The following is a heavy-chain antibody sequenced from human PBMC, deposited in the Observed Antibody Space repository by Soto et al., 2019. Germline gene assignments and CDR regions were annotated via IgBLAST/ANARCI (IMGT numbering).Heavy chain of an antibody. D-gene: IGHD3-9*01. CDR3: ARGAGDYDILTGYPNYFDY. CDR2: IIPIFGTA. CDR1: GGTFSSYA. V-gene: IGHV1-69*01. Sequence: QVQLVQSGAEVKKPGSSVKVSCKASGGTFSSYAISWVRQAPGQGLEWMGGIIPIFGTANYAQKFQGRVTLTADESTSTAYMELSSLRSEDTAVYYCARGAGDYDILTGYPNYFDYWGQGTLVTVSS. J-gene: IGHJ4*02.